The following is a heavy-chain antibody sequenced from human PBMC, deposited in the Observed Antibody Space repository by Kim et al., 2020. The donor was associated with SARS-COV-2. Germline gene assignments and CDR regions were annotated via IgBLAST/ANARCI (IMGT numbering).Heavy chain of an antibody. V-gene: IGHV4-59*01. CDR2: IYYSGST. CDR1: GGSISSYY. J-gene: IGHJ6*02. D-gene: IGHD1-26*01. Sequence: SETLSLTCTVSGGSISSYYWSWIRQPPGKGLEWIGYIYYSGSTNYNPSLKSRVTISVYTSKNQFSLKLSSVTAADTAVYYCARGPGSYQPPYYYYYGMDVWGQGNTVTVSS. CDR3: ARGPGSYQPPYYYYYGMDV.